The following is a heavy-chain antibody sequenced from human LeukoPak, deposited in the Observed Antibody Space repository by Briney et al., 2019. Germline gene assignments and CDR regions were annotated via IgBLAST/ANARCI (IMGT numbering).Heavy chain of an antibody. Sequence: GGSLKISCKGSGYTFTTYWIGWVRKMPGKGLEWMGIIFPGDSNTRYSPSFHGQVTISADKPISTAYLQWSSLKASDTAMYYCARLDISGYYYIDYWGQGTLVTVSS. CDR3: ARLDISGYYYIDY. J-gene: IGHJ4*02. V-gene: IGHV5-51*01. CDR1: GYTFTTYW. D-gene: IGHD3-22*01. CDR2: IFPGDSNT.